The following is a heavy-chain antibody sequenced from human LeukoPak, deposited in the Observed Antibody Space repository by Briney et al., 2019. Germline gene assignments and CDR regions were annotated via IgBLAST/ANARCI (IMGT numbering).Heavy chain of an antibody. V-gene: IGHV3-48*03. D-gene: IGHD2-2*01. CDR1: GFTFSSSE. J-gene: IGHJ3*02. Sequence: GGSLRLSCAASGFTFSSSEMNWVRQAPGKGLEWVSYISSSGSTIYYAASVKGRFAISRDNAKNSLYLQMNSLRAEDTAVYYCARNRPIVVVPAADDAFDIWGQGTMVTVSS. CDR3: ARNRPIVVVPAADDAFDI. CDR2: ISSSGSTI.